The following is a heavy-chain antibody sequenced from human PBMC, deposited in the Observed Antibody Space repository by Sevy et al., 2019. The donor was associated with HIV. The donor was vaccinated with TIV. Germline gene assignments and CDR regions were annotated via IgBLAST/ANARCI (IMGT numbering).Heavy chain of an antibody. Sequence: GGSLRLSCAASGFTFSSYAMSWVRQAPGKGLEWVSAISGSGGSTYYAHSVKGRFTISRDNSKNTLYLQMNSLRAEDTAVYYCAARYSGSYFDYWGQGTLVTVSS. CDR3: AARYSGSYFDY. D-gene: IGHD1-26*01. CDR2: ISGSGGST. V-gene: IGHV3-23*01. CDR1: GFTFSSYA. J-gene: IGHJ4*02.